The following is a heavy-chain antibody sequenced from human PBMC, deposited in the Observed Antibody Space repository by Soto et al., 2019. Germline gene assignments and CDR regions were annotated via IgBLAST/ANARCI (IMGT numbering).Heavy chain of an antibody. J-gene: IGHJ4*02. CDR1: GGTFSSYS. V-gene: IGHV1-69*02. CDR2: FIPTFDIA. Sequence: QVQLVQSGAEVKRPGSSVKVSCKASGGTFSSYSFTWVRQAPGQGLEWMGRFIPTFDIAKYAQTFQGRVTITADKSTSIVYMELSSLRSEDTAVYYCARAPYSSAWLDYWGQGTLLTVSS. D-gene: IGHD6-25*01. CDR3: ARAPYSSAWLDY.